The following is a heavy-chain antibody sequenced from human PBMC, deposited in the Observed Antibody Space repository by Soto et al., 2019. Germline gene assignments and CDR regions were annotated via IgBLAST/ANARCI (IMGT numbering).Heavy chain of an antibody. CDR1: GFGFTDYT. V-gene: IGHV3-21*02. CDR2: INAAGNFL. J-gene: IGHJ1*01. Sequence: VRLVESGGGLVKPGGSLRLSCAASGFGFTDYTMAWLRQTPGGGLEWVSSINAAGNFLSYADSFKGRATISRDNGKESLFLQLNSLRVEDAAVYYCAGALGGYDRFPLWGQGTRVSVSS. CDR3: AGALGGYDRFPL. D-gene: IGHD5-12*01.